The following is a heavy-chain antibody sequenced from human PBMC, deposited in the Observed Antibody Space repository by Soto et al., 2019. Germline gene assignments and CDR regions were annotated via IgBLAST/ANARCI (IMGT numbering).Heavy chain of an antibody. J-gene: IGHJ4*02. V-gene: IGHV1-18*01. D-gene: IGHD4-17*01. Sequence: QVQLVQSGAEVKKPGASVKVSCKASGYTFSSYRISWVRQAPGQGPEWMGWIHAYNGDTKYAQKFQDRLIMTTDTPTSTAYMELRSLTSDDTAVSYCARADYGDDDYWGQGTLVTVSS. CDR2: IHAYNGDT. CDR3: ARADYGDDDY. CDR1: GYTFSSYR.